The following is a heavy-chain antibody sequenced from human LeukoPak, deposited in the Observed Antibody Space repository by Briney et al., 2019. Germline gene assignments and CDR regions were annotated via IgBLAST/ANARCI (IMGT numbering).Heavy chain of an antibody. CDR3: ARDRGIVVVPAAMLFDY. D-gene: IGHD2-2*01. Sequence: PGRSLRLSCAASGFTFSSYGMHWVRQAPGKGLEWVAVIWYDGSNKYYADSVKDRFTISRDNSKNTLYLQMNSLRAEDTAVYYCARDRGIVVVPAAMLFDYWGQGTLVSVSS. J-gene: IGHJ4*02. CDR1: GFTFSSYG. CDR2: IWYDGSNK. V-gene: IGHV3-33*01.